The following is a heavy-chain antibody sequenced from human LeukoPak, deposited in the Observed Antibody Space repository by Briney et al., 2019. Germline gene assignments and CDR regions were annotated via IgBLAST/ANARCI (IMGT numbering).Heavy chain of an antibody. CDR3: ARAGGPMVRGVIYFDY. V-gene: IGHV1-69*01. Sequence: GASVKVSCKSSGGTFSSYAISWVRQAPGQGLEWMGGIIPIFGTAYYAQKFPGRVTITADESTSTAYMELSSLRSEDTAVYDCARAGGPMVRGVIYFDYWGQGTLVTVSS. J-gene: IGHJ4*02. CDR2: IIPIFGTA. CDR1: GGTFSSYA. D-gene: IGHD3-10*01.